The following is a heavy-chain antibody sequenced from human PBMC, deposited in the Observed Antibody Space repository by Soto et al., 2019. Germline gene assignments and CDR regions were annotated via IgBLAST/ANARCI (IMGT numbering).Heavy chain of an antibody. CDR2: IIPLFGTT. CDR3: ARDSYCSGGGCHDGRFDS. CDR1: GDTFSSHA. J-gene: IGHJ5*01. Sequence: QVQMVQSGAEVKKPGSSGKVSCMASGDTFSSHAISWVRQAPGQGLTWMGGIIPLFGTTYYAQNFQGRVTITADKSTSTAYMDLTSLRSEDTGVYYCARDSYCSGGGCHDGRFDSWGQGTLVTVSS. V-gene: IGHV1-69*06. D-gene: IGHD2-15*01.